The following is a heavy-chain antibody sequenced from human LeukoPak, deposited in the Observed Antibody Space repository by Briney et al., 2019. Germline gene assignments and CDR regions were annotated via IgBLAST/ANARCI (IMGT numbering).Heavy chain of an antibody. D-gene: IGHD1-26*01. CDR1: GFTFSSYA. Sequence: GGSLRLSCAASGFTFSSYAMSWVRQAPGKGLEWVSAISGSGGSTYYADSVKGRFTISRDNSKNTLYLQMNSPRAEDTAVYYCHLVGATYYFDYWGQGTLVTVSS. CDR3: HLVGATYYFDY. CDR2: ISGSGGST. J-gene: IGHJ4*02. V-gene: IGHV3-23*01.